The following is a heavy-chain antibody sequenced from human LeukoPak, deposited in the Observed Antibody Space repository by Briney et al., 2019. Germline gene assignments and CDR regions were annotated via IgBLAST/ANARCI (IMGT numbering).Heavy chain of an antibody. CDR2: IRSDGSDT. CDR3: AKGYYFDILSGYSSLDS. J-gene: IGHJ4*02. Sequence: GGSLRLSCAASGFTFSDTWMHWVRQAPGEGLVWVSRIRSDGSDTRYAESVKGRFTISRDNAKNTLYLQMNSLRAEDTAAYYCAKGYYFDILSGYSSLDSWGQGTLVTVSS. V-gene: IGHV3-74*01. CDR1: GFTFSDTW. D-gene: IGHD3-9*01.